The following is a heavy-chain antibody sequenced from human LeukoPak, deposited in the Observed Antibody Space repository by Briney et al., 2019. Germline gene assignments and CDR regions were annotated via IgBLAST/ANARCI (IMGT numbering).Heavy chain of an antibody. Sequence: GGSLRLSCAASGFTFSSYAMSWVRQAPGKGLEWVSAISGSGGSTYYADSVKGRSTISRDNSKDTLYLQMNSLRAEDTAVYYCAKNTAMAWYYFDYWGQGTLVTVSS. D-gene: IGHD5-18*01. J-gene: IGHJ4*02. CDR1: GFTFSSYA. V-gene: IGHV3-23*01. CDR3: AKNTAMAWYYFDY. CDR2: ISGSGGST.